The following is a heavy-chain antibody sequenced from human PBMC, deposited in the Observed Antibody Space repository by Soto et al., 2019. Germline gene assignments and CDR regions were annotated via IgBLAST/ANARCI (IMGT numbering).Heavy chain of an antibody. Sequence: EVRLLESGGGLGQPGGSLRLSCAASGLTFRDYAMSWVRQAPGKGLEWVSTISGSVNSAFYADSVKGRFTISRDTSNNSLSPEMNTLRAENTAVYSCGKDSVLPVFGGLIHALAIWGKGTLVTVSS. CDR1: GLTFRDYA. J-gene: IGHJ3*02. CDR3: GKDSVLPVFGGLIHALAI. D-gene: IGHD3-3*01. CDR2: ISGSVNSA. V-gene: IGHV3-23*01.